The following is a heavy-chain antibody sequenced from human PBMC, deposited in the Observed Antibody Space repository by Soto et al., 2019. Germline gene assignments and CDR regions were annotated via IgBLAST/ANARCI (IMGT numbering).Heavy chain of an antibody. V-gene: IGHV3-23*01. J-gene: IGHJ5*02. CDR2: ISGGGGNT. CDR3: AKDRRAGGRFSGIAVAGIPS. Sequence: EVQLLESGGGLVQPGGSLRLSCAASGFTFSSYAMSWVRQSPGKGLEWVSGISGGGGNTYYADSVTGRFTISRDNSRTTLYLQMNSLRAADTAIYYCAKDRRAGGRFSGIAVAGIPSWGQGTLVTVSS. CDR1: GFTFSSYA. D-gene: IGHD6-19*01.